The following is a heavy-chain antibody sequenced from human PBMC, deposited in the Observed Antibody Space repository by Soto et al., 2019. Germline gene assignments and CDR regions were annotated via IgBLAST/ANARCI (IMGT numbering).Heavy chain of an antibody. J-gene: IGHJ4*02. CDR1: GFIFGSYA. CDR2: ISASGDFT. D-gene: IGHD1-26*01. Sequence: GGSLRLSCAASGFIFGSYAMGWVRQAPGKGLEWVSDISASGDFTFYADSVKGRFTISRDNSKNRLYLQMTSLRAEDTAVYFCAREGAYSAFDYWGQGTLVTVSS. V-gene: IGHV3-23*01. CDR3: AREGAYSAFDY.